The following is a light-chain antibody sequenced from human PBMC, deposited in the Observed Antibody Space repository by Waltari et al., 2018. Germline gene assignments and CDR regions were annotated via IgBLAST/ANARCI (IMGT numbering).Light chain of an antibody. Sequence: DIQMTQSPSSLSASVGDRVTITCRASQSIDSNLNWYQQEPGKAPKLLIYAASTLQSGVPSRFSGSGSGTDFTLTISSLHPEDFATYYCQQSYSTPVTFGQGTKVEIK. CDR3: QQSYSTPVT. CDR2: AAS. J-gene: IGKJ1*01. V-gene: IGKV1-39*01. CDR1: QSIDSN.